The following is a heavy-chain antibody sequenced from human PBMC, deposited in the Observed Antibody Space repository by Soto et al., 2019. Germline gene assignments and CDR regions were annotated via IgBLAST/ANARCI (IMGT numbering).Heavy chain of an antibody. CDR3: AKGSASVSPYYFDY. CDR1: GFTFSSYT. Sequence: GGSLRLSCAASGFTFSSYTMGWVRRSPGKGLEWISAISGGGRSTFHADSVKGRFTISRDNSGNTLYLQLSSLRAEDAAVYYCAKGSASVSPYYFDYWGQGIQVTVSS. J-gene: IGHJ4*02. CDR2: ISGGGRST. V-gene: IGHV3-23*01.